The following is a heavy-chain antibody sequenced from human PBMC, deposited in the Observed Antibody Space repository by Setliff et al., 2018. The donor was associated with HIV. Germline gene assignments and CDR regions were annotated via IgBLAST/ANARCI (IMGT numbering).Heavy chain of an antibody. D-gene: IGHD1-26*01. CDR1: GGSISNSDFY. J-gene: IGHJ4*02. CDR3: ATYSAGEGGRGY. Sequence: SETLSLTCTVSGGSISNSDFYWGWIRQSPGKGLEWIGSIYYRGATYYNPTLQSRVTISADTSKNQFYLKLTSVTAADTAVYYCATYSAGEGGRGYWGQGRLVTVSS. V-gene: IGHV4-39*07. CDR2: IYYRGAT.